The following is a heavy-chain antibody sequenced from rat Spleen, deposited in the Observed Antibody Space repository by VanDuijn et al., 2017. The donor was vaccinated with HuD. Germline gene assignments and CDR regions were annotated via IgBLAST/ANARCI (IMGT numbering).Heavy chain of an antibody. J-gene: IGHJ4*01. Sequence: QVQLKESGPGLVQPSQTLSLTCTVSGFSLTSYHVSWVRQPPGNGLEWMGVIWTGGSQAYNSLLKSRLSISRDTSKSQVFLKMNSLQTEDTATYYCARVPYNSGYDVYVMDAWGQGASVTVSS. CDR2: IWTGGSQ. CDR3: ARVPYNSGYDVYVMDA. D-gene: IGHD4-3*01. CDR1: GFSLTSYH. V-gene: IGHV2-43*01.